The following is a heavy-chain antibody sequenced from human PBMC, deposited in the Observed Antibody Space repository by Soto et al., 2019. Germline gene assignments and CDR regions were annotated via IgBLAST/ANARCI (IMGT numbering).Heavy chain of an antibody. CDR2: INSDGSTT. J-gene: IGHJ6*02. CDR3: ARDAYYDMGV. Sequence: EVQLVESGGGLVQPGGSLRLSCAASGFTFSTYWMHWVRQAPGKGLVWVLRINSDGSTTNYSDSVKGRFTISRDNAKNTVYLQMNSLRAEDTAVYYCARDAYYDMGVWGQGTTVTVSS. V-gene: IGHV3-74*01. CDR1: GFTFSTYW.